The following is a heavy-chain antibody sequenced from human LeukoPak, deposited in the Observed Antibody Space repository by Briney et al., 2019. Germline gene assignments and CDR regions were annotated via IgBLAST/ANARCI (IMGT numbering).Heavy chain of an antibody. V-gene: IGHV3-21*01. J-gene: IGHJ4*02. CDR1: GFTFSNSD. CDR2: ITSSSTYI. CDR3: ARNLNSPIAVAGSDY. Sequence: PGGSLRLSCAASGFTFSNSDMEWVRQAPGKGLEWVSSITSSSTYIYYAESMRGRFTVSRDNAKNSLYLQMNSLTAEDTAVYYCARNLNSPIAVAGSDYWGQGTLVTVSS. D-gene: IGHD6-19*01.